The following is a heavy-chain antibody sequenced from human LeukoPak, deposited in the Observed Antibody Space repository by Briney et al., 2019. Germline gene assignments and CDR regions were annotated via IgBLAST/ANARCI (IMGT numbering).Heavy chain of an antibody. CDR1: GFIFSDYS. V-gene: IGHV3-21*01. D-gene: IGHD2-2*01. CDR3: ARDVVVVPAANIDYYYGMGV. CDR2: ISSTSSYI. J-gene: IGHJ6*02. Sequence: PGGSLRLSCAASGFIFSDYSMNWVRQAPGKGLEWVSSISSTSSYIYYADSEKGRFTISRDNAKNSLDLQMNSLRAEDTAVYYCARDVVVVPAANIDYYYGMGVWGQGTTVTVSS.